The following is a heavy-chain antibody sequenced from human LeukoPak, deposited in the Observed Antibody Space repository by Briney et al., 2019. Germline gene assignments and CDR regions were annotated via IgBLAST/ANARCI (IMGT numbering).Heavy chain of an antibody. J-gene: IGHJ6*03. CDR2: IYWNDDK. V-gene: IGHV2-5*01. CDR1: GFSLSSSGVG. D-gene: IGHD1-14*01. CDR3: AHRLSVATGDYMDV. Sequence: SGPTLVKPTQTLTLTCTFSGFSLSSSGVGVGWIRQPPGKALEWLALIYWNDDKRYSPSLKSRLIITKDTSKNQAVLTMTNMDPVDTATYYCAHRLSVATGDYMDVWGKGTTVTVSS.